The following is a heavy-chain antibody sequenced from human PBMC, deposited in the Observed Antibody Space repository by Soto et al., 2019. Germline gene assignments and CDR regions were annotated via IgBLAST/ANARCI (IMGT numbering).Heavy chain of an antibody. D-gene: IGHD3-16*01. CDR2: IYWDDAK. Sequence: QITLKESGPTLVKPTQTLTLTCTFSGFPLNTRGVGVGWIRQPPGKALEWLTLIYWDDAKEYSPSLKSRLTITKDTSKNQVVLIMTNMDPVDTATYYCVHKGEGDRILDFWGQGALVTVSS. CDR3: VHKGEGDRILDF. J-gene: IGHJ4*02. V-gene: IGHV2-5*02. CDR1: GFPLNTRGVG.